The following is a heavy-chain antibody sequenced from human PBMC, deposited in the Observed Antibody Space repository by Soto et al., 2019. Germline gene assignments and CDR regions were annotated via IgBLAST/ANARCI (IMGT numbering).Heavy chain of an antibody. J-gene: IGHJ4*02. CDR2: VYYRGST. V-gene: IGHV4-39*02. D-gene: IGHD4-4*01. CDR3: VRDYRDSFDY. Sequence: QLQLQESGPGLVKPSGTLSLTCTVSGGSISSSTYYWGWIRQPPGKGLEWIGNVYYRGSTYYNPSLKRRVTISVDTSKNQFSLNLSSVTAADAAVYYCVRDYRDSFDYWGQGTLVTVSS. CDR1: GGSISSSTYY.